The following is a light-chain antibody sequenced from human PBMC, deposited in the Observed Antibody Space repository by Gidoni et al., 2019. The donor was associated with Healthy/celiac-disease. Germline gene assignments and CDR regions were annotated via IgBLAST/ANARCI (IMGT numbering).Light chain of an antibody. V-gene: IGKV1-5*01. J-gene: IGKJ2*01. CDR1: QSISSW. CDR3: QQYHSYYT. Sequence: DIQMTQSPSTLSASVGDRVTITCRASQSISSWLAWYQQKPGKAPKLLIYDASSLESGVPSRFSCSGSGTDFTLTISSLHPDDFATYYCQQYHSYYTFGQGTKLEIK. CDR2: DAS.